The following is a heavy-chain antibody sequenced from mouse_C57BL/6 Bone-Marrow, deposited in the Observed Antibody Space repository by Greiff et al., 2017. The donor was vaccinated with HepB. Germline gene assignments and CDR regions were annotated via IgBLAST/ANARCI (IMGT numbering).Heavy chain of an antibody. CDR2: ISSGSSAI. V-gene: IGHV5-17*01. D-gene: IGHD2-3*01. Sequence: EVQLLESGGGLVKPGGSLKLSCAASGFTFSDYGMHWVRQAPEKGLEWVAYISSGSSAIYYADTVKGRFTISRDNAKNTLFLQVTSLRSEDTAMYYCAGSHDGYRAWFAYWGQGTLVTVSA. CDR1: GFTFSDYG. J-gene: IGHJ3*01. CDR3: AGSHDGYRAWFAY.